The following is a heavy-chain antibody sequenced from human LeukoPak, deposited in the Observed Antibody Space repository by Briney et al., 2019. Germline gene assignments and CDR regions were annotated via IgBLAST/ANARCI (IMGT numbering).Heavy chain of an antibody. Sequence: SVKVPCKASGGTFSSYTISWVRQAPGQGLEWMGGIIPIFGTANYAQKFQGRVTITADESTSTAYMELSSLRSEDTAVYYCARAYDFWSGYQYYMDVWGKGTTVTVSS. J-gene: IGHJ6*03. D-gene: IGHD3-3*01. CDR1: GGTFSSYT. CDR3: ARAYDFWSGYQYYMDV. V-gene: IGHV1-69*13. CDR2: IIPIFGTA.